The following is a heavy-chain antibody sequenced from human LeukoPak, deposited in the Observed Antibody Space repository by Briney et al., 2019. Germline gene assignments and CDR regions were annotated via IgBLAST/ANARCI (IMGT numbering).Heavy chain of an antibody. CDR2: IRSKAYGGTT. CDR1: GFTFGDYA. J-gene: IGHJ5*02. CDR3: TRIAAAGKGFYWFDP. D-gene: IGHD6-13*01. V-gene: IGHV3-49*04. Sequence: PGRSLRLSCTAPGFTFGDYAMSWVRQAPGKGLEWVGFIRSKAYGGTTEYAASVKGRFTISRDDSKSIAYLQMNSLKTEDTAVYYCTRIAAAGKGFYWFDPWGQGTLVTVSP.